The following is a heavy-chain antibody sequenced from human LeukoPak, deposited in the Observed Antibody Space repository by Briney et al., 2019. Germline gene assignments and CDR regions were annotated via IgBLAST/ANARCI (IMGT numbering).Heavy chain of an antibody. CDR2: IYYSGST. Sequence: PSETLSLTCTVSGGSISSYYWSWIRQPPGKGLEWIGYIYYSGSTNYNPSLKSRVTISVDTSRNQFSLKLSSVTAADTAVYYCASLAVAGLSEGYWGQGTLVIVSS. J-gene: IGHJ4*02. V-gene: IGHV4-59*08. CDR3: ASLAVAGLSEGY. CDR1: GGSISSYY. D-gene: IGHD6-19*01.